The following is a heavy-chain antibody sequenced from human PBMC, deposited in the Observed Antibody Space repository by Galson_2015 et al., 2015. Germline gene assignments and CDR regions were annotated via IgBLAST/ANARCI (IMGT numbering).Heavy chain of an antibody. CDR2: IGSSSSTI. V-gene: IGHV3-48*02. D-gene: IGHD2-15*01. J-gene: IGHJ5*02. CDR1: GFTFSSYS. CDR3: ARGMVVVAATLLPTGWFDP. Sequence: SLRLSCAASGFTFSSYSMNWVRQAPGKGLEWVSYIGSSSSTIYYADSVKGRFTISRDNAKNSLYLQMNSLRDEDTAVYYCARGMVVVAATLLPTGWFDPWGQGTLVTVSS.